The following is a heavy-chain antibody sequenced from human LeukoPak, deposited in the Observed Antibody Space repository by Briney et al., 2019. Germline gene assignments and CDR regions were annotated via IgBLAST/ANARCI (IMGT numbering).Heavy chain of an antibody. CDR3: ARDMFPALLYSSSSGDIDY. CDR2: IRSKAYGGTT. V-gene: IGHV3-49*03. D-gene: IGHD6-6*01. Sequence: GGSLRLSCTASGFTFGDYAMSWFRQAPGKGLEWVGFIRSKAYGGTTEYAASVKGRFTISRDDSKSIAYLQMNSLRAEDTAVYYCARDMFPALLYSSSSGDIDYWGQGTLVTVSS. CDR1: GFTFGDYA. J-gene: IGHJ4*02.